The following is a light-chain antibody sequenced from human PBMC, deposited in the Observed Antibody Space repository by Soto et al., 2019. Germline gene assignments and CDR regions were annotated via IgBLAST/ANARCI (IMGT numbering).Light chain of an antibody. CDR2: ATS. CDR3: QLSYSSPT. J-gene: IGKJ1*01. V-gene: IGKV1-39*01. Sequence: DIQKIQSAAAPSASEGDRVTITCRASQSISNYLSWYQQKPGKVPNLLIYATSSLQSGVPSRFSGSGSGTVFTLTIISLQPEDFTTYYCQLSYSSPTFGQVTKVDIK. CDR1: QSISNY.